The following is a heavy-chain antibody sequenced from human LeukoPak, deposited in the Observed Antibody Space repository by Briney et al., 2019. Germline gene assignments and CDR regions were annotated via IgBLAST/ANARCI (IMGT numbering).Heavy chain of an antibody. CDR3: ARSPYTSGSLFFPDF. Sequence: GASVKVSCKASGYTFTGYYMHWVRQAPGQGLEWMGIINPSGGTTTYKQNFQDRITLTRDTSTSTAYMELSGLTSEDTARYYCARSPYTSGSLFFPDFWGQGTLIAVS. CDR2: INPSGGTT. J-gene: IGHJ4*02. CDR1: GYTFTGYY. D-gene: IGHD3-10*01. V-gene: IGHV1-46*01.